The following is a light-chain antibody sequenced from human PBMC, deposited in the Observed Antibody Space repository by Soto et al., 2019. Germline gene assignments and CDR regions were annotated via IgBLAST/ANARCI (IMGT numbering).Light chain of an antibody. J-gene: IGLJ1*01. CDR3: CSYAGTFYV. CDR1: GTDVGQYNY. CDR2: HVS. Sequence: QSVLTQPPSASGSPGQSVTISCTGAGTDVGQYNYVSWYQQHPGKAPKLLIHHVSRRPSGVPARFSGSKSGNTASLTVSGLQAEDEADYYCCSYAGTFYVFGTGTKLTVL. V-gene: IGLV2-8*01.